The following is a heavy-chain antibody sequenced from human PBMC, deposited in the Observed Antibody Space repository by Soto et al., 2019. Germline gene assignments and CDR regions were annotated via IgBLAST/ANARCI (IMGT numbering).Heavy chain of an antibody. CDR2: ISDDGSNK. D-gene: IGHD3-22*01. J-gene: IGHJ4*02. CDR1: GFTFSSYA. V-gene: IGHV3-30-3*01. CDR3: ASDGAPDYYDSSGPTGY. Sequence: QVQLVESGGGVVQPGRSLRLSCAASGFTFSSYAMHWVRQAPGKGLEWVAVISDDGSNKYYADSVKGRFTISRDNSKNTLYLQMNSLRAEDTAVYYCASDGAPDYYDSSGPTGYWGQGTLVTVSS.